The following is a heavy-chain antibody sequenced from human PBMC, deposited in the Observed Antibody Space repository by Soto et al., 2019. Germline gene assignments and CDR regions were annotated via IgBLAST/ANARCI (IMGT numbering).Heavy chain of an antibody. CDR1: GFTVSSNY. CDR2: IYSGGST. J-gene: IGHJ4*02. CDR3: ARVQDLWLVDY. Sequence: GGSLRLSCAASGFTVSSNYMSWVRQAPGKGLEWVSVIYSGGSTYYADSVKGRFTISRDNSKNTLYLQMNSLRAEDTAVYYCARVQDLWLVDYWGQGTLVTVSS. D-gene: IGHD5-18*01. V-gene: IGHV3-53*01.